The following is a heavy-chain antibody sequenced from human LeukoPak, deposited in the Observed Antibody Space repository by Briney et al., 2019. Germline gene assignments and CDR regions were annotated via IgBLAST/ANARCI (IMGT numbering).Heavy chain of an antibody. CDR3: ARGYSGMFDY. J-gene: IGHJ4*02. CDR2: TYYRSKWHN. V-gene: IGHV6-1*01. Sequence: SQTLSLTCAISGDSVSSNSAALNWVRQSPSRGLEWLGRTYYRSKWHNDFAVFVKSRITINPDTSKNQFSLQLNSVTPEDTAVYYCARGYSGMFDYWGQGTLVTVSS. D-gene: IGHD2-15*01. CDR1: GDSVSSNSAA.